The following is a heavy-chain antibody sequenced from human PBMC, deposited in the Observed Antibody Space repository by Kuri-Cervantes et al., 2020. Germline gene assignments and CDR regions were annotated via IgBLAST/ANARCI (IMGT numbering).Heavy chain of an antibody. D-gene: IGHD2-21*02. V-gene: IGHV3-48*01. CDR3: ARVGGGDCWDY. CDR1: GFTFSSYS. J-gene: IGHJ4*02. CDR2: ISSSGSTI. Sequence: LSLTCAASGFTFSSYSMNWVRQAPGKGLEWVSYISSSGSTIYYADSVKGRFTISRDNAKNSLYLQMNSLRAEDTAVYYCARVGGGDCWDYWGQGTLVTVSS.